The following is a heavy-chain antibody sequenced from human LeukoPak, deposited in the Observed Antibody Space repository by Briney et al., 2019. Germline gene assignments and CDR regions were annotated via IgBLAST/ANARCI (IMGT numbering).Heavy chain of an antibody. Sequence: GGSLRLSCVASGFTFSSYWMSWVRQAPGKGLEWVANIKQDGSEKYYVDSVRGRFTISRDNVKNSLYLQMNSLRAEDTAVYYCARGGKFYYDSSGYPGDYWGQGTLVTASS. V-gene: IGHV3-7*01. CDR1: GFTFSSYW. CDR3: ARGGKFYYDSSGYPGDY. J-gene: IGHJ4*02. CDR2: IKQDGSEK. D-gene: IGHD3-22*01.